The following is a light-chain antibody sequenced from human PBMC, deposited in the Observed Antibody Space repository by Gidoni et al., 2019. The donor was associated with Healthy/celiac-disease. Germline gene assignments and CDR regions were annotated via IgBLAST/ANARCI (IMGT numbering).Light chain of an antibody. CDR2: AAS. CDR3: QQLNSYPL. CDR1: QGISSY. V-gene: IGKV1-9*01. J-gene: IGKJ3*01. Sequence: DIQLPQSPSFLSASVGDRVTITCRASQGISSYLAWYQQKPGKAPKLLIYAASTLQSGVPSRFSGSGSGTEFTLTISSLQPEDFATYYCQQLNSYPLFGPGTKVDIK.